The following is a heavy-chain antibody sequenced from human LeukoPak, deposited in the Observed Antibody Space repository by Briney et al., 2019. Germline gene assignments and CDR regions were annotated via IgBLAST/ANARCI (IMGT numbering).Heavy chain of an antibody. CDR2: IRSKAYGGTT. CDR3: TRGPIRLWLYSGMGV. V-gene: IGHV3-49*04. J-gene: IGHJ6*02. D-gene: IGHD5-18*01. Sequence: GGSLRLSCTASGFTFGDHAMSWVRQAPGKGLEWVGFIRSKAYGGTTEYAASVKGRFTISREDSISIAYLQMNSLKTEDTAVYYCTRGPIRLWLYSGMGVWGQGTTVIVSS. CDR1: GFTFGDHA.